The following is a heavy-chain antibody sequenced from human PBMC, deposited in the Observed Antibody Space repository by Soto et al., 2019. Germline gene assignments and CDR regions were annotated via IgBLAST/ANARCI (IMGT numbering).Heavy chain of an antibody. CDR3: ARDSRRRADSGTRPLYYFDY. CDR2: IYYTGNT. V-gene: IGHV4-30-4*01. J-gene: IGHJ4*02. CDR1: GGSIGSGDYY. Sequence: QVQLKESGPGLVKPSQTLSLTCSVSGGSIGSGDYYWSWVRQSPGKGLEWIGYIYYTGNTYYNPSLGSRVTFSVDTSQNQLSQRLSDVTVADTAVYYCARDSRRRADSGTRPLYYFDYWGQGTLVTVSS. D-gene: IGHD1-26*01.